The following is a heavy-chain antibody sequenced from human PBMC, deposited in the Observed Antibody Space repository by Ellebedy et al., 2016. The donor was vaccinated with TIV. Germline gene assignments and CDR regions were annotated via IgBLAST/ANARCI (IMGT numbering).Heavy chain of an antibody. J-gene: IGHJ6*02. CDR3: AREPVIRFLQWGQTQGGYYYYGMDV. Sequence: MLSETLSLTCAVYGGSFSSYYWTWIRQPPGKGLEWIGEITHSGSATYNPSLKSRVTMSVDTSKNQFSLKLTSVTAADTAVYYCAREPVIRFLQWGQTQGGYYYYGMDVWGQGTTVTVSS. CDR2: ITHSGSA. V-gene: IGHV4-34*01. D-gene: IGHD3-3*01. CDR1: GGSFSSYY.